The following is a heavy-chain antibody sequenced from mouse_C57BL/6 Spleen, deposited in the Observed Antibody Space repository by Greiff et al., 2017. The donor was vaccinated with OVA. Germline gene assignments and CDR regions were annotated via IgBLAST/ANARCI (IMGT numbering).Heavy chain of an antibody. Sequence: VQLQQSGAELVRPGASVKLSCTASGFNITDYYMHWVKQRPEQGLEWIGRIDPEDGDTEYAPKFQGKATMTADTSSNTAYLQLSSLTSEDTAVYYCTSDYDDDGGFDYWGQGTTLTVSS. D-gene: IGHD2-4*01. CDR3: TSDYDDDGGFDY. V-gene: IGHV14-1*01. CDR1: GFNITDYY. J-gene: IGHJ2*01. CDR2: IDPEDGDT.